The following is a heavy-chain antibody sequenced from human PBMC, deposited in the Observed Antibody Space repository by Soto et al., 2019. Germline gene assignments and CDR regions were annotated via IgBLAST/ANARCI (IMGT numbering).Heavy chain of an antibody. CDR3: AKDLGYYDSSGYDY. D-gene: IGHD3-22*01. Sequence: PGGSLRLSCAAPGFTFSSYAMSWVRQAPGKGLEWVSAISGSGGSTHYADSVKGRFTISRDNSKNTLYLQMNSLRAEDTAVYYCAKDLGYYDSSGYDYWGQGTLVTVSS. CDR1: GFTFSSYA. CDR2: ISGSGGST. V-gene: IGHV3-23*01. J-gene: IGHJ4*02.